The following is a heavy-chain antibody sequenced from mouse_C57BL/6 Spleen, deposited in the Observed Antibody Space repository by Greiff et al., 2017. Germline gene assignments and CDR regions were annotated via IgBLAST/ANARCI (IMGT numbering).Heavy chain of an antibody. CDR1: GYAFSSSW. CDR3: ATTVVANYWYFDV. V-gene: IGHV1-82*01. D-gene: IGHD1-1*01. J-gene: IGHJ1*03. CDR2: LYPGDGDT. Sequence: QVQLQQSGPELVRPGASVKISCKASGYAFSSSWMNWVKQRPGQGLEWIGRLYPGDGDTNYNGKFKGKATLTADKSSSTAYMQLSSLTSENSAVYVCATTVVANYWYFDVWGTGTTVTVSS.